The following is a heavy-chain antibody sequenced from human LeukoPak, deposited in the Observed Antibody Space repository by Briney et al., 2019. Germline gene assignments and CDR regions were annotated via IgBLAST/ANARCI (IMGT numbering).Heavy chain of an antibody. CDR1: GDSISSSY. CDR3: AGYGSGSYYKAFDF. CDR2: VYYTGSS. V-gene: IGHV4-59*01. D-gene: IGHD3-10*01. J-gene: IGHJ4*02. Sequence: SETLSLACTVSGDSISSSYWSWIRQPPGKGLEWIGYVYYTGSSYYNPSLKSRATTSIDMSKNQFSLKLTSMTAADTAVYYCAGYGSGSYYKAFDFWGQGILVTVSS.